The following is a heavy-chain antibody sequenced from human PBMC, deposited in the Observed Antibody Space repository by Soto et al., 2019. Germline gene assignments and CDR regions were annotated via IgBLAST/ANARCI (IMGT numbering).Heavy chain of an antibody. CDR3: ARGVPYYGDYPHTFDY. V-gene: IGHV4-30-4*01. Sequence: PSETLSLTCTVSGGSISSGDYYWSWIRQPPGKGLEWIGYIYYSGSTYYNPSLKSRVTISVDTSKNQFSLKLSSVTAADTAVYYCARGVPYYGDYPHTFDYWGQGTLVTVSS. CDR1: GGSISSGDYY. CDR2: IYYSGST. D-gene: IGHD4-17*01. J-gene: IGHJ4*02.